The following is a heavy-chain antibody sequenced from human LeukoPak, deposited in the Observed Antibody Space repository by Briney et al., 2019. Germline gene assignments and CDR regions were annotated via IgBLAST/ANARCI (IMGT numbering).Heavy chain of an antibody. Sequence: PSETLSLTCTVSGGSISSSSYYWGWIRQPPGKGLEWIGSIYYSGSTYYNPSLKSRVTISVDTSKNQFSLKLSSVTAADTAVYYCARDPWYDSSGYVVDYWGQGTLVTVSS. CDR3: ARDPWYDSSGYVVDY. J-gene: IGHJ4*02. CDR2: IYYSGST. CDR1: GGSISSSSYY. V-gene: IGHV4-39*07. D-gene: IGHD3-22*01.